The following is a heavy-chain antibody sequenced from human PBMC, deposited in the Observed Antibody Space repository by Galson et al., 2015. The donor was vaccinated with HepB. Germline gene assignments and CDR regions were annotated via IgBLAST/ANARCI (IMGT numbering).Heavy chain of an antibody. CDR1: GFTFGDYA. D-gene: IGHD3-3*01. Sequence: SLRLSCAASGFTFGDYAMSWFRQAPGKGLEWVGFIRSKAYGGTTEYAASVKGRFTISRDDSKSVAYLQMNSLKTEDTAVYYCTRARITIFGVVIIMGSPFDYWGQGTLVTVSS. CDR3: TRARITIFGVVIIMGSPFDY. CDR2: IRSKAYGGTT. V-gene: IGHV3-49*03. J-gene: IGHJ4*02.